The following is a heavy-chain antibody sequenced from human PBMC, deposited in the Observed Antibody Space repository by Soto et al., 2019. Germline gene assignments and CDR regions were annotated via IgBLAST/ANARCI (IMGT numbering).Heavy chain of an antibody. V-gene: IGHV2-26*01. CDR2: IFSNDEK. CDR1: GFSLSNGKVG. CDR3: ARILFGRSVAGGYFYMDV. D-gene: IGHD6-19*01. J-gene: IGHJ6*03. Sequence: HVTLKESGPVLVKHTETLTQTCTVSGFSLSNGKVGVSWIRQPPGKALEWLAHIFSNDEKSYRTSLKSRLTISEDTSESQVVLTMTNVDPVDTATYYCARILFGRSVAGGYFYMDVWGKGTTVTVSS.